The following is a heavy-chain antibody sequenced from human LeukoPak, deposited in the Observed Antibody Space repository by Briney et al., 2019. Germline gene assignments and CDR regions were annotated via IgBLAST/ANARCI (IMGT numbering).Heavy chain of an antibody. CDR3: ARRSSSWYVGFDR. Sequence: SETLSLTCTVSGGSISSSSYYWGWIRQPPGKGLEWIGSIYYSGSTYYNPSLKSRVTISVDTSKSQFSLKLSSVTAADTAVYYCARRSSSWYVGFDRWGQGTLVTVSS. V-gene: IGHV4-39*01. J-gene: IGHJ5*02. D-gene: IGHD6-13*01. CDR2: IYYSGST. CDR1: GGSISSSSYY.